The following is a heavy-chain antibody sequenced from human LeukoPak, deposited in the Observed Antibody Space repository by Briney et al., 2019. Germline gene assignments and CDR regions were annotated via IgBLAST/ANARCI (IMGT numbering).Heavy chain of an antibody. CDR2: VNEDGSQQ. CDR3: ARKGSYFDY. CDR1: GFTFSSYW. J-gene: IGHJ4*02. Sequence: GASLRLSCAASGFTFSSYWMTWVRQAPGKGLESVAKVNEDGSQQYYVDSVKGRFTISRDNAKKSLYLQMNSLRADDTAFYYCARKGSYFDYWGQGTLVTVSS. V-gene: IGHV3-7*03.